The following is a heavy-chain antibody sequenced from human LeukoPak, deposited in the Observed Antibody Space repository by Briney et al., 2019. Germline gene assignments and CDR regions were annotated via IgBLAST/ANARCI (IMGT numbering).Heavy chain of an antibody. CDR2: IIPILGIA. D-gene: IGHD2-2*01. CDR1: GGTFSNYT. J-gene: IGHJ4*02. V-gene: IGHV1-69*04. CDR3: ARDPLPPGYCSSTSCLDY. Sequence: GASVKVSCKASGGTFSNYTISWVRQAPGQGLEWMGRIIPILGIANYAQKFQGRVTITADKSTSTAYMELSSLRSEDTAVYYCARDPLPPGYCSSTSCLDYWGQGTLVTVSS.